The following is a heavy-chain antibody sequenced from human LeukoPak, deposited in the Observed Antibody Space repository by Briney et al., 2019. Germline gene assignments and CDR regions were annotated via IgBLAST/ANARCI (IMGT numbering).Heavy chain of an antibody. Sequence: PSETLSLTCAVYGGSFSGYYWSWIRQPPGKGLEWIGEINHSGSTNYNPSLKSRVTISVDTSKNQFSLKLSSVTAADTAVYYCARWLQSKRYYYYYGMDVWGQGTTVTVSS. D-gene: IGHD5-24*01. CDR1: GGSFSGYY. J-gene: IGHJ6*02. CDR2: INHSGST. CDR3: ARWLQSKRYYYYYGMDV. V-gene: IGHV4-34*01.